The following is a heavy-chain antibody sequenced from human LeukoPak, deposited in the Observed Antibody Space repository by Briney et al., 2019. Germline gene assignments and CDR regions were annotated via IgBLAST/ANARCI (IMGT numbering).Heavy chain of an antibody. V-gene: IGHV3-23*01. CDR2: ISGSGGNT. J-gene: IGHJ4*02. Sequence: GGSLRLSCAASGFTFTSYGMSWVRQAPGKGLEWASGISGSGGNTYYADSVKGRFTISRDNSKNTLYLQMNSLRVEDTAVYYCAKSFGPVIAAAGTGADWGQGTLVTVSS. D-gene: IGHD6-13*01. CDR1: GFTFTSYG. CDR3: AKSFGPVIAAAGTGAD.